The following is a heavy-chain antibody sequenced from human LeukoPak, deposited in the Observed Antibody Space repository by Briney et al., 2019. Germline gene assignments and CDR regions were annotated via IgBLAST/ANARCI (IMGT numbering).Heavy chain of an antibody. J-gene: IGHJ6*02. D-gene: IGHD2-15*01. V-gene: IGHV1-18*01. Sequence: GASVNASFKASVYTFTSYGISWVRQAPGQGLEGMGWISAYNVNTKYVQKPQCRVTMPTDSSTTTAYMELRSLTSDHTAVYYCARWYCGGGSCYSYYYGMDVWGQGTTVTVSS. CDR3: ARWYCGGGSCYSYYYGMDV. CDR1: VYTFTSYG. CDR2: ISAYNVNT.